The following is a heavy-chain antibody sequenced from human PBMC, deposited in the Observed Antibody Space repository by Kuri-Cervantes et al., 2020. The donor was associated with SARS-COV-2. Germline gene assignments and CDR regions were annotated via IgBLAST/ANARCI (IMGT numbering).Heavy chain of an antibody. CDR1: GFTFSSYA. CDR3: ASFPNDYGDYGDAFDI. J-gene: IGHJ3*02. V-gene: IGHV3-21*01. CDR2: ISSSSSYI. D-gene: IGHD4-17*01. Sequence: ETLSLTCAASGFTFSSYAMHWVRQAPGKGLEWVSSISSSSSYIYYADSVKGRFTISRDNAKNSLYLQMNSLRAEDTAVYYCASFPNDYGDYGDAFDIWGQGTMVTVSS.